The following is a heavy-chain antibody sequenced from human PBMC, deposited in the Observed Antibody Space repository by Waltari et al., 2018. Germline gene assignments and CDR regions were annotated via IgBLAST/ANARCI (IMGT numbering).Heavy chain of an antibody. V-gene: IGHV4-59*01. J-gene: IGHJ6*03. Sequence: VQLQESGPGLVKPSETLSLTCTVSGGSISSYYWSWIRQPPGKGLEWMGYIYYSGSTNYNPSLKSRVTISVDTSKNQFSLKLSSVTAADTAVYYCARGFTSWDYYYYMDVWGKGTTVTISS. D-gene: IGHD6-6*01. CDR1: GGSISSYY. CDR2: IYYSGST. CDR3: ARGFTSWDYYYYMDV.